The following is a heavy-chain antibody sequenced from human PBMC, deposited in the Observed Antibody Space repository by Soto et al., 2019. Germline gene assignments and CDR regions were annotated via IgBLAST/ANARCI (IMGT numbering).Heavy chain of an antibody. CDR3: ARKSIAVAGYYYYYYGMDV. CDR1: GGTFSSYA. V-gene: IGHV1-69*13. J-gene: IGHJ6*02. D-gene: IGHD6-19*01. CDR2: IIPIFGTA. Sequence: GASVKVSCKASGGTFSSYAISWVRQAPGQGLEWMGGIIPIFGTANYAQKFQGRVTITADESTSTAYMELSSLRSEDTAVYYCARKSIAVAGYYYYYYGMDVWGQGTTGTVSS.